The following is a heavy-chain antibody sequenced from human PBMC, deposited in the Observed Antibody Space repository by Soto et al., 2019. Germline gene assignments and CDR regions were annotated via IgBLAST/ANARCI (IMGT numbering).Heavy chain of an antibody. CDR3: AHNYDFWSGYSSPYYYYGMDV. CDR2: ISYDGSNK. J-gene: IGHJ6*02. D-gene: IGHD3-3*01. V-gene: IGHV3-30-3*01. Sequence: GGSLRLSCAASGFTFSSYAMHWVRQAPGKGLEWVAVISYDGSNKYYADSVKGRFTISRDNSKNTLYLQMNSLRAEDTAVYYCAHNYDFWSGYSSPYYYYGMDVWGQGTTVTVSS. CDR1: GFTFSSYA.